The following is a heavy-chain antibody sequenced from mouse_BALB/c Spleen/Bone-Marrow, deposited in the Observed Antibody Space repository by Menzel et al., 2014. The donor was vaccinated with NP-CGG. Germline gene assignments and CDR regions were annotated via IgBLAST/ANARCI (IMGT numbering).Heavy chain of an antibody. CDR1: GYTFTSYY. CDR3: TRGLRAWFAY. CDR2: INPSNGGT. D-gene: IGHD3-1*01. V-gene: IGHV1S81*02. J-gene: IGHJ3*01. Sequence: QVQLQQSGAELVKPGASVKLSCKASGYTFTSYYMYWVKQRPEQGLEWIGGINPSNGGTNFNEKFKSKATLAVDKSSSTAYMQLSSLTSEDSAVYYCTRGLRAWFAYWGQGTLVTVSA.